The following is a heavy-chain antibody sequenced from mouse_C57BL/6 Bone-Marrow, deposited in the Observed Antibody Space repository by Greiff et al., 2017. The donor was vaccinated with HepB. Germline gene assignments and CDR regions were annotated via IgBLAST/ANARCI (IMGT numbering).Heavy chain of an antibody. V-gene: IGHV5-4*03. CDR3: ARFVLHDY. CDR2: ISDGGSYT. D-gene: IGHD1-1*01. J-gene: IGHJ2*01. Sequence: EVKLVESGGGLVKPGGSLKLSCAASGFTFSSYAMSWVRQTPEKRLEWVATISDGGSYTYYPDNVKGRFTISRDNAKNNLYLQMSHLKSEDTAMYYCARFVLHDYWGQGTTLTVSS. CDR1: GFTFSSYA.